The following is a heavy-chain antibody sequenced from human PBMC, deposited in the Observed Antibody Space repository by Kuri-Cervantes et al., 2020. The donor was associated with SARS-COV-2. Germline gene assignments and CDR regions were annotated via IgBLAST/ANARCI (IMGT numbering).Heavy chain of an antibody. J-gene: IGHJ6*02. D-gene: IGHD3-3*01. Sequence: GGSLRLSRAASGFTFSSYWMHWVRQAPGKGLVWVSRINSDGSSTSYADSVKGRFTISRDNAKNSLYLQMNSLRAEDTAVYYCARHVLRFLEWRPSYYYYGMDVWGQGTTVTVSS. CDR2: INSDGSST. V-gene: IGHV3-74*01. CDR1: GFTFSSYW. CDR3: ARHVLRFLEWRPSYYYYGMDV.